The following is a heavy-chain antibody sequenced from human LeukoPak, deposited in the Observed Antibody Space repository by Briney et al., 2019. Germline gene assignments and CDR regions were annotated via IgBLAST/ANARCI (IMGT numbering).Heavy chain of an antibody. CDR1: GGSISSGDYY. CDR2: IYYSGST. V-gene: IGHV4-30-4*01. D-gene: IGHD7-27*01. CDR3: ARDWSTGGLFDY. Sequence: SETLSLTCTVSGGSISSGDYYWSWIRQPPGKGLEWIGYIYYSGSTYYNPSLKSRVTISVDTSKNQFSLKLSSVTAADTAVYYCARDWSTGGLFDYWGQGTLVTVSS. J-gene: IGHJ4*02.